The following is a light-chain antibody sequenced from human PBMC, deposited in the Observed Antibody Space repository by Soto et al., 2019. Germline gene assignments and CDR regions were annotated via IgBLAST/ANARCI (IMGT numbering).Light chain of an antibody. CDR1: SSDVGGYNY. CDR2: EVS. CDR3: SSYAGSNNFV. J-gene: IGLJ2*01. Sequence: QSALNQPPSASGSPGQSVTISCTGTSSDVGGYNYVSWYQQHPGKAPKLMIYEVSKRPSGVPDRFSGSKSGNTASLTVSGLQAEDEADYYCSSYAGSNNFVFGGGTKLTV. V-gene: IGLV2-8*01.